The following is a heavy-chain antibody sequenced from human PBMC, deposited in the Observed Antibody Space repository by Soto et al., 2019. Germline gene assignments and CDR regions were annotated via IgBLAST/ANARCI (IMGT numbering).Heavy chain of an antibody. CDR2: INTDGSTT. Sequence: EVQLVESGGGLVQPGGSLRLSCAASGFTFSNYWMHWVRQAPGKGPVWVSRINTDGSTTNYADSVKGRFTISRDNAKNTLYLQPTSPGGEDTAVYYCARDLGGYASHWGHGTLVTVSS. D-gene: IGHD3-16*01. CDR1: GFTFSNYW. J-gene: IGHJ4*01. V-gene: IGHV3-74*01. CDR3: ARDLGGYASH.